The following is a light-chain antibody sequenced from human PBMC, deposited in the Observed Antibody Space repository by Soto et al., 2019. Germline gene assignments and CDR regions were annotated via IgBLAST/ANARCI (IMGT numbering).Light chain of an antibody. CDR3: QSYDSSLSGYV. J-gene: IGLJ1*01. V-gene: IGLV1-40*01. CDR1: SSNIGAGYD. Sequence: QYVLTQPPSVSGAPGQRVTISSTGSSSNIGAGYDVHWYQQLPGAAPKLLIYGNSNRPSGVPDRFSGSKSGTSASLAITGLQAEDEADYYCQSYDSSLSGYVFGTGTKVTVL. CDR2: GNS.